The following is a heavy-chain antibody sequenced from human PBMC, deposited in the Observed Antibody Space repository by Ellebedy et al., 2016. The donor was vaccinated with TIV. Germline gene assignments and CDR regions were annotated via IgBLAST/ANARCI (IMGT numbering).Heavy chain of an antibody. CDR1: GFTFSSYA. J-gene: IGHJ4*02. D-gene: IGHD1-26*01. Sequence: GASLKISXAASGFTFSSYAMSWVRQAPGKGLEWVSAISGSGGSTYYADSVKGRFTVSRDNSKNTLYLQMNSLRAEDTAVYYCAKEGVGGDYWGQGTLVTVSS. CDR2: ISGSGGST. V-gene: IGHV3-23*01. CDR3: AKEGVGGDY.